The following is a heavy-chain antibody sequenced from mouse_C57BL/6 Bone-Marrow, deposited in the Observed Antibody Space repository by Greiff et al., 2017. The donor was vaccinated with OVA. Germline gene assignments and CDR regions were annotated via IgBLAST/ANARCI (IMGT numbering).Heavy chain of an antibody. CDR2: SRNKANDYTT. CDR3: ARDYYGSSYDPYWYFDV. CDR1: GFTFSDFY. D-gene: IGHD1-1*01. Sequence: EVKLMESGGGLVQSGRSLRLSCATSGFTFSDFYMEWVRQAPGKGLEWIAASRNKANDYTTEYSASVKGRFIVSRDTSQSILYLQMNALRAEDTAIYYCARDYYGSSYDPYWYFDVWGTGTTVTVSS. J-gene: IGHJ1*03. V-gene: IGHV7-1*01.